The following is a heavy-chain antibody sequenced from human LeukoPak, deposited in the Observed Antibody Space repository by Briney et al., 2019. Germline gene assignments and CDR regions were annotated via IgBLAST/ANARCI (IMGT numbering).Heavy chain of an antibody. Sequence: ASETLSLTCTVSGDSISSSSYYWGWSRQPPGKGLERYGSSYYSGSIYNNPSLKSRVTLSVDPSNNQSALKLTYVTAADSVVYYCAGQRSSSGWFDPWGQGTLVAVSS. CDR2: SYYSGSI. CDR3: AGQRSSSGWFDP. J-gene: IGHJ5*02. V-gene: IGHV4-39*06. D-gene: IGHD6-13*01. CDR1: GDSISSSSYY.